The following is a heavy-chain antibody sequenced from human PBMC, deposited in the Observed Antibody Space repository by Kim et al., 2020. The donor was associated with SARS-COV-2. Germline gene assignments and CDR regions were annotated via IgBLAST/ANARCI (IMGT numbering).Heavy chain of an antibody. J-gene: IGHJ4*02. CDR1: GFTFSSYE. V-gene: IGHV3-48*03. Sequence: GGSLRLSCAASGFTFSSYEMNWVRQAPGKGLEWVSYISSSGSTIYYADSVKGRFTISRDNAKNSLYLQMNSLRAEDTAVYYCASGGHTAMDRPDYWGQGTLVTVSS. CDR2: ISSSGSTI. D-gene: IGHD5-18*01. CDR3: ASGGHTAMDRPDY.